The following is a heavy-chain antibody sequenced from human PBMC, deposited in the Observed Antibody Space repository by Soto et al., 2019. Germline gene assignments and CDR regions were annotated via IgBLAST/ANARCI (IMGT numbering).Heavy chain of an antibody. V-gene: IGHV3-33*01. CDR2: IWYDGNKK. CDR3: AREPKRQGGLDV. Sequence: QVQLEESGGGVVQSGRSLRLSCEASGFIFSNFGMHWVRQAPGKGLEWVAVIWYDGNKKYYVDSVKGRFTISRDNSKNTLYLQMDSLRVDDTAVYDCAREPKRQGGLDVWGQGTTVTVS. CDR1: GFIFSNFG. J-gene: IGHJ6*02.